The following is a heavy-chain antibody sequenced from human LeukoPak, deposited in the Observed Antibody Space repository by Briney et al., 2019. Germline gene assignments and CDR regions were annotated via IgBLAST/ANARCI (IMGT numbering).Heavy chain of an antibody. D-gene: IGHD4-17*01. CDR1: GGSISSYY. V-gene: IGHV4-59*01. Sequence: SETLSLTCTVSGGSISSYYWSWIRQPPGKGLEWIGYIYYSGSTNYNPSLKSRVTISVDTSKNQFSLKLSSVTAADTAVYYCARAQTCGDSRLLLDYWGQGTLVTVSS. CDR2: IYYSGST. J-gene: IGHJ4*02. CDR3: ARAQTCGDSRLLLDY.